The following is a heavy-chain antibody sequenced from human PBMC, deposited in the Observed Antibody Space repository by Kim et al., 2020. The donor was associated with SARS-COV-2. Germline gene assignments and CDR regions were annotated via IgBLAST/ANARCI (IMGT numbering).Heavy chain of an antibody. Sequence: TTYTPSLRNRVTISVETSKNQFSLKLGSVTAADTAVYYCARGGVTTWFDYWGQGTLVTVSS. CDR3: ARGGVTTWFDY. J-gene: IGHJ4*02. D-gene: IGHD4-17*01. V-gene: IGHV4-34*09. CDR2: T.